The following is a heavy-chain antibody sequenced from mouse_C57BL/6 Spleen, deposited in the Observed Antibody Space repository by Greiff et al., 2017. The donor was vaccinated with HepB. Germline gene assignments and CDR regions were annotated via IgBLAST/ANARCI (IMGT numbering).Heavy chain of an antibody. CDR2: IDPSDSYT. CDR3: ARRSNYVSYAMDY. D-gene: IGHD2-5*01. V-gene: IGHV1-69*01. J-gene: IGHJ4*01. Sequence: VQLQQSGAELVMPGASVKLSCKASGYTFTSYWMHWVKQRPGQGLEWIGEIDPSDSYTNYNQKFKGKSTLTVDKSSSTAYMQLSSLTSEDSAVYYCARRSNYVSYAMDYWGQGTSVTVSS. CDR1: GYTFTSYW.